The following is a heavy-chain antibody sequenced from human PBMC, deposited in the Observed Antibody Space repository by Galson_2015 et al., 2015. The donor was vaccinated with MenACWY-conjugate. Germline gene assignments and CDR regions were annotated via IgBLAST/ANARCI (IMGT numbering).Heavy chain of an antibody. CDR2: IYYSGST. Sequence: ETLSLTCTVSGGSISSSSYYWGGIRQPPGKGLGWIGSIYYSGSTYYNPSLKSRVTISVDTSKNQFSLKLSSVTAADTAVYYCARRDSNYYYYGMDVWGQGTTVTVSS. CDR3: ARRDSNYYYYGMDV. D-gene: IGHD4-11*01. V-gene: IGHV4-39*01. CDR1: GGSISSSSYY. J-gene: IGHJ6*02.